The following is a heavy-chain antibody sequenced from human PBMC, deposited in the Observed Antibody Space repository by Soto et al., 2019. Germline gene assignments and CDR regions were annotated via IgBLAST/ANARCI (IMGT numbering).Heavy chain of an antibody. CDR3: ARELGITGTTSRGIFFDY. CDR1: GFTVSSNY. Sequence: EVQLVESGGGLVQPGGSLRLSCAASGFTVSSNYMSWVRQAPGQGLEWVSVIYSGGSTYYEDSVKGRFTISRDNSKNTLYLQMNRLRAEDTAVYYCARELGITGTTSRGIFFDYWGQGTLVTVSS. J-gene: IGHJ4*02. CDR2: IYSGGST. V-gene: IGHV3-66*01. D-gene: IGHD1-7*01.